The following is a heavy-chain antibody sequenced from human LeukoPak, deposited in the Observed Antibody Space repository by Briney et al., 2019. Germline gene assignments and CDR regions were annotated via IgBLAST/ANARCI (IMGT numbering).Heavy chain of an antibody. CDR1: GGSISSYY. V-gene: IGHV4-59*08. Sequence: SETLSLTCTVSGGSISSYYWSWIRQPPGKGLEWIGYIYYSGSTNYNPSLKSRVTISVDTSKNQSSLKLSSVTAADTAVYYCARLGHPDLDYWGQGTLVTVSS. J-gene: IGHJ4*02. CDR3: ARLGHPDLDY. CDR2: IYYSGST. D-gene: IGHD1-14*01.